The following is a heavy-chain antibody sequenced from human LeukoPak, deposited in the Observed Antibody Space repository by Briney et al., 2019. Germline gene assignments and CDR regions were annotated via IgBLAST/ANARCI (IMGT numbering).Heavy chain of an antibody. V-gene: IGHV4-59*08. CDR3: ARANMNRVPLDY. Sequence: PSETLSLTCSVSGGSITSYYWSWIRQPPGKGLEWIGYIYHRGSTLYNPSLGSRVIISEDTSKNQFSLKLSSVTAADTAVYYCARANMNRVPLDYWGQGTLVTVSS. J-gene: IGHJ4*02. CDR2: IYHRGST. CDR1: GGSITSYY. D-gene: IGHD2-8*01.